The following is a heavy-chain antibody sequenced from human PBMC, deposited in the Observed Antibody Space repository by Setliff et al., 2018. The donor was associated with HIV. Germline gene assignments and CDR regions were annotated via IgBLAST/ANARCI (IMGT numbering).Heavy chain of an antibody. V-gene: IGHV3-7*01. CDR3: AKDRRGDYFHYYGMDV. J-gene: IGHJ6*02. CDR1: GFTFRNYW. Sequence: LILDCAASGFTFRNYWLSWVRQAPGKGLAWGASIKQDGNEKHYVDSVMGRFTISRDNPKNTLYQQMNILRGDDMAMYYCAKDRRGDYFHYYGMDVWGQGTTVTVSS. D-gene: IGHD4-17*01. CDR2: IKQDGNEK.